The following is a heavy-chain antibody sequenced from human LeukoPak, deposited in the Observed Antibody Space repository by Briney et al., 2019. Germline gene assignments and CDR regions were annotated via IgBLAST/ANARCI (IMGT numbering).Heavy chain of an antibody. CDR2: IIPILGIA. D-gene: IGHD6-6*01. CDR3: AREYDSNSSFDY. Sequence: SVKVSFKASGGTFSSYAISWVRQAPGQGLEWMGRIIPILGIANYAQKFQGRVTMTRDTSTSTVYIYLSSLRSEDTALYYCAREYDSNSSFDYWGQGTLVTVSS. V-gene: IGHV1-69*04. CDR1: GGTFSSYA. J-gene: IGHJ4*02.